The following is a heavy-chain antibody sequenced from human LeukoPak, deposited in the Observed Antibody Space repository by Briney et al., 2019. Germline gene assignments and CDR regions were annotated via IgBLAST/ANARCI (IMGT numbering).Heavy chain of an antibody. CDR1: GITFSSYA. D-gene: IGHD2-2*02. V-gene: IGHV3-23*01. J-gene: IGHJ4*02. CDR3: AKEGADCSSTSCYSDY. CDR2: ISGSGGST. Sequence: GGSLRLSCAASGITFSSYAMSWVRQAPGKGLEWVSAISGSGGSTYYADSVKGRFTISRDNSKNTLYLQMNSLRAEDTAVYYCAKEGADCSSTSCYSDYWGQGTLVTVSS.